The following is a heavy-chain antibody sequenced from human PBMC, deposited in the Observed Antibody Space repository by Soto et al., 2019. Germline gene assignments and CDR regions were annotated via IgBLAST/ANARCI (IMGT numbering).Heavy chain of an antibody. Sequence: PSETLSLTCTVSGGSIGSYYWSWIRQPPGKGLEWIGYIYYSGSTNYNPSLKSRVTISVDTSKNQFSLKLRSVSAADTAVYYCARVFTMVRGVLSTWLDPWGQGTLVTVSS. CDR3: ARVFTMVRGVLSTWLDP. J-gene: IGHJ5*02. CDR2: IYYSGST. V-gene: IGHV4-59*01. CDR1: GGSIGSYY. D-gene: IGHD3-10*01.